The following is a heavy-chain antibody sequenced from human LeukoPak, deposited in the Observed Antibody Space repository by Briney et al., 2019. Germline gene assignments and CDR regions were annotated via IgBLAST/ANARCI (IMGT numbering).Heavy chain of an antibody. CDR1: GFTVSSNY. J-gene: IGHJ4*02. CDR3: ARGPRSYQLLY. Sequence: PGGSLRLSCAASGFTVSSNYMSWVRQAPRQGLELVSVICSGGSTYYADSLKGRFTISRDNSKNTLYLQMNSLRAEDTAVYYCARGPRSYQLLYWGQGTLVTVSS. D-gene: IGHD2-2*01. V-gene: IGHV3-66*01. CDR2: ICSGGST.